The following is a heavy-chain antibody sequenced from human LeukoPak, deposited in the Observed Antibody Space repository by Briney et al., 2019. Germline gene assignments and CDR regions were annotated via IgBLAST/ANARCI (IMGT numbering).Heavy chain of an antibody. D-gene: IGHD1-26*01. V-gene: IGHV1-18*01. Sequence: PLASVKVSCKASGYTFTSFGISWVRQAPGQGLEWMGWISAYNGNTNYALKLQGRVTMTTDTSTSTAYMELESLRSDDTAVYYCARDQVVGATAGTFDVWGQGTLVTVSS. CDR3: ARDQVVGATAGTFDV. CDR2: ISAYNGNT. J-gene: IGHJ4*02. CDR1: GYTFTSFG.